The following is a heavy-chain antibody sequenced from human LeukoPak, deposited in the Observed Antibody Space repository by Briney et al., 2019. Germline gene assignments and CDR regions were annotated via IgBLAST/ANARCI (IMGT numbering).Heavy chain of an antibody. D-gene: IGHD6-13*01. J-gene: IGHJ4*02. CDR1: GFTFSSYA. V-gene: IGHV3-23*01. Sequence: GGSLRLSCAASGFTFSSYAMSWVRQAPGKGLEWVSAISGSGGGTYYADSVKGRFTISRDNSKNTLYLQMNSLRAEDTAVYYCAAYSSSWPYYFDYWGQGTLVTVSS. CDR2: ISGSGGGT. CDR3: AAYSSSWPYYFDY.